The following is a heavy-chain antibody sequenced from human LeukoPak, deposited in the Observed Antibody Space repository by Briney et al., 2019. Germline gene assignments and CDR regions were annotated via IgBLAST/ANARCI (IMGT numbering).Heavy chain of an antibody. CDR2: ISAYNGNT. CDR1: GYTFTSYG. CDR3: ARIRSAEIVVVPAAMMGWFDP. V-gene: IGHV1-18*01. J-gene: IGHJ5*02. D-gene: IGHD2-2*01. Sequence: ASVKVSCKASGYTFTSYGISWVRQAPGQGLEWMGWISAYNGNTNYAQKLQGRVTMTTDTSTSTAYMELRSLRSDDTAVYYCARIRSAEIVVVPAAMMGWFDPWGQGTLVTVSS.